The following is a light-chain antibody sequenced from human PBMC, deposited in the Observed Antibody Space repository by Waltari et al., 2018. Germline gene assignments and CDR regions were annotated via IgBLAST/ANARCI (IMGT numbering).Light chain of an antibody. Sequence: DIVMTQSPDSLAVSLGERATINCKSSQSVFYSSNNKNYLAWYQQKPGQPPNLLIYWASTRESGVPDRFIGSGSGTDFTLTISSLQAEDVAVYYCQQYYTTPYTFGQGTKLEIK. CDR3: QQYYTTPYT. CDR1: QSVFYSSNNKNY. CDR2: WAS. V-gene: IGKV4-1*01. J-gene: IGKJ2*01.